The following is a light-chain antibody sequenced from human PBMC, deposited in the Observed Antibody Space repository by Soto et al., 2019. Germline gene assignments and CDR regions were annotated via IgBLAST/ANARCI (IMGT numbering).Light chain of an antibody. Sequence: QSALTQPPSASGSPGQSVTISCTGTSSDVGAYTYVSWYQQHPGKAPKLMIYGVTERPSGVPDRFSGSKSGNTASLTVSGLQTEDEAYYYCSSYAGSNNYVFGTGTNLTVL. CDR3: SSYAGSNNYV. V-gene: IGLV2-8*01. J-gene: IGLJ1*01. CDR2: GVT. CDR1: SSDVGAYTY.